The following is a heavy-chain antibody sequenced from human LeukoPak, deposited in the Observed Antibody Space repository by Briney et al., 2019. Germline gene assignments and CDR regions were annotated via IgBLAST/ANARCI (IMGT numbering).Heavy chain of an antibody. CDR1: GYTFGDYA. V-gene: IGHV3-49*04. CDR2: IRSKAYGGTT. Sequence: GGSLRLSCTASGYTFGDYAMSWVRQAPGKGLEWVGFIRSKAYGGTTEYAASVKGRFTISRDDSKSIAYLQMNSLKTEDTAVYYCTRGGWYRGGAFPFDYWGQGTLVTVSS. J-gene: IGHJ4*02. D-gene: IGHD6-19*01. CDR3: TRGGWYRGGAFPFDY.